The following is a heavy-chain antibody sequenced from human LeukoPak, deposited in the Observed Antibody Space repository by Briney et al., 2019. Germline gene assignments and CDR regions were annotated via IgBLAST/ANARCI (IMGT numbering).Heavy chain of an antibody. J-gene: IGHJ4*02. CDR3: TTELGLSFGVRYFDH. Sequence: GGSLRLSCAASGFTFSSYAMSWVRQAPGKGLEWVGHIKSKIDGETTGYAAPVKGRFTISRDDSKNMLYLQMNSLKTEDTAVYYCTTELGLSFGVRYFDHWGQGTSATVSS. V-gene: IGHV3-15*01. CDR1: GFTFSSYA. D-gene: IGHD3-10*01. CDR2: IKSKIDGETT.